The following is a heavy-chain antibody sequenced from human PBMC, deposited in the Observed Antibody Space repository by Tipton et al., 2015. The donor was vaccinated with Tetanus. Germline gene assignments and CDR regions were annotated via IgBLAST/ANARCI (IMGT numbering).Heavy chain of an antibody. CDR1: GFIISDKC. V-gene: IGHV3-53*01. CDR3: ARQWDSVGLSAFDI. D-gene: IGHD1-26*01. Sequence: SLRLSCAASGFIISDKCISWVRQAPGKGLGWVSNICSGSSTYYADSVKGRFTISRDNSKNTVYLQMSSLRAEDTAVYYCARQWDSVGLSAFDIWGQGTMVTVSS. CDR2: ICSGSST. J-gene: IGHJ3*02.